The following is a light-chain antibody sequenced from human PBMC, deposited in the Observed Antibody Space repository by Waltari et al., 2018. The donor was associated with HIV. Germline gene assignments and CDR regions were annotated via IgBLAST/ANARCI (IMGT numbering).Light chain of an antibody. CDR3: NSRGSSGNHV. V-gene: IGLV3-19*01. CDR1: SLRSYY. Sequence: SSELTQEPAVSVALGQTVRITCQGDSLRSYYASWYQQKPGQAPLLLIYGENRRPSGIPDRFAGSTSGNTASWTITGAQAEDEADYYCNSRGSSGNHVFGIGAKVTVL. J-gene: IGLJ1*01. CDR2: GEN.